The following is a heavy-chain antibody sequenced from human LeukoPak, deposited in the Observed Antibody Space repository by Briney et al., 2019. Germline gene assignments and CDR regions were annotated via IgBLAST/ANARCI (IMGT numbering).Heavy chain of an antibody. CDR3: ARHYYHCSGGSYAEGFDY. Sequence: SETLSLTCTVSGGSISSYYWSWIRQPPGKGLEWIGYIYYSGSTNYNPSLKSRVSISVDTSKNQFSLKLSSVTAADTAVYYCARHYYHCSGGSYAEGFDYWGQGTLVTVSS. CDR1: GGSISSYY. V-gene: IGHV4-59*08. D-gene: IGHD2-15*01. CDR2: IYYSGST. J-gene: IGHJ4*02.